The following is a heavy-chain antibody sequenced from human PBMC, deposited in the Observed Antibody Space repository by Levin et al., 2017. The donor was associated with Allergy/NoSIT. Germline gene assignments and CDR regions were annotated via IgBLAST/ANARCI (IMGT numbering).Heavy chain of an antibody. J-gene: IGHJ6*02. CDR3: AKINVRGVLIFRGMDV. CDR1: GGSFSGNY. D-gene: IGHD3-10*02. V-gene: IGHV4-34*01. Sequence: NPSETLSLTCTVYGGSFSGNYWTWIRQPPGKGLEWIGEISQSGSTNYNPSLKPRVTISVDTSKNQFSLKLTSVTAADTALYYCAKINVRGVLIFRGMDVWGQGATVTVSS. CDR2: ISQSGST.